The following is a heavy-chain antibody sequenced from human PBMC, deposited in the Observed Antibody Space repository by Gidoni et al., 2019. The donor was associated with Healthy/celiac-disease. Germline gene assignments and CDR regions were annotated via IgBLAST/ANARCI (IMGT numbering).Heavy chain of an antibody. V-gene: IGHV3-48*02. J-gene: IGHJ4*02. CDR2: ISSSSSTI. Sequence: EVQLVESGGGLVQPGGSLRLSCAASGFTFSSYSMTWVRQAPGKGLEWVSYISSSSSTIYYADSVKGRFTISRDNAKNSLYLQMNSLRDEDTAVYYCARDFNGYHEYYYDSSGYYFDYWGQGTLVTVSS. CDR3: ARDFNGYHEYYYDSSGYYFDY. D-gene: IGHD3-22*01. CDR1: GFTFSSYS.